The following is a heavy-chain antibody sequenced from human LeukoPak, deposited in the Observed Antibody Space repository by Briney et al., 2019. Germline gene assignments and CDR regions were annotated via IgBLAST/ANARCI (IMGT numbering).Heavy chain of an antibody. J-gene: IGHJ5*02. CDR3: ARGRHYGSGSYFDP. V-gene: IGHV4-30-4*01. CDR2: IYYSGST. D-gene: IGHD3-10*01. CDR1: GGSISSGDYY. Sequence: SETLSLTCTVSGGSISSGDYYWSWIRQPPGKGLEWIGYIYYSGSTYYNPSLKSRVTISVDTSKNLFSLKLSSVTAADMAVYYCARGRHYGSGSYFDPWGQGTLVTVSS.